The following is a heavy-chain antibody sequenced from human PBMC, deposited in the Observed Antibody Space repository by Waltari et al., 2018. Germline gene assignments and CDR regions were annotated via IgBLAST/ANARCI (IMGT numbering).Heavy chain of an antibody. CDR2: IKQDGSEK. D-gene: IGHD1-26*01. J-gene: IGHJ4*02. CDR1: GFTFSSYW. CDR3: AKVWAGIVGATGY. Sequence: EVQLVESGGGLVQPGGSLRLSCAASGFTFSSYWMSWVRQAPGKGLEWVANIKQDGSEKYYGDSVKGRFTISRDNAKNTLYLQMNSLRAEDTAVYYCAKVWAGIVGATGYWGQGTLVTVSS. V-gene: IGHV3-7*05.